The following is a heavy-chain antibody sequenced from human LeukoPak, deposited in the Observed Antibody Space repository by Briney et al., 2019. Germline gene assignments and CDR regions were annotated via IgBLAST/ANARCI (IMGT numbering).Heavy chain of an antibody. D-gene: IGHD1-26*01. J-gene: IGHJ5*02. V-gene: IGHV4-34*01. CDR3: ARHSYSGSYTDWFDP. CDR2: IYYSGST. CDR1: GGSFSGYY. Sequence: SETLSLTCAVYGGSFSGYYWSWIRQPPGKGLEWIGSIYYSGSTYYNPSLKSRVTISVDTSKNQFSLNLNSVTAADAAVYYCARHSYSGSYTDWFDPWGQGTLVTVSS.